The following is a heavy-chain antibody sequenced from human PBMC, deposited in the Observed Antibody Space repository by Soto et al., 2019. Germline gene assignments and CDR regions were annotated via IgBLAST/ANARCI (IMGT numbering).Heavy chain of an antibody. Sequence: PSETLSLTCSVSGASITGGGYFWTWVRQHPARGLEWIGYIYYSGHDHYNPSLESRVTISVDTSNNQFSLKLSSMTAADTAVYYCARGHYQFYAMDVWGQGTPVTV. V-gene: IGHV4-31*03. J-gene: IGHJ6*02. CDR2: IYYSGHD. CDR1: GASITGGGYF. CDR3: ARGHYQFYAMDV.